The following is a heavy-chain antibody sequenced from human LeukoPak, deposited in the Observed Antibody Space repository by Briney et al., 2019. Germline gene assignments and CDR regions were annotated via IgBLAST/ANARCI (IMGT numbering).Heavy chain of an antibody. CDR2: IIPILGIA. CDR3: ARGKGGDYVIYAFDI. D-gene: IGHD4-17*01. J-gene: IGHJ3*02. Sequence: ASVKVSCKASGGTFSSYAISWVRQAPGLGLEWMGRIIPILGIANYAQKFQGRVTITADKSTSTAYMELSSLRSEDTAVYYCARGKGGDYVIYAFDIWGQGTMVTVSS. V-gene: IGHV1-69*04. CDR1: GGTFSSYA.